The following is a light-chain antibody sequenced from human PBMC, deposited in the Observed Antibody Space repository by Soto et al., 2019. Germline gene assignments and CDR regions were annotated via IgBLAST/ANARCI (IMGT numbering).Light chain of an antibody. CDR2: GAS. Sequence: EIVLTQSPGTLSLSPGERATLSCRASQRVSSSFLAWYQQKPGQAPRLLIYGASGRATGIPDRFSGSGSGTDFTLTISSLDPEDFAVYYCQQYGSAPRTFGQGTKVEVK. CDR1: QRVSSSF. CDR3: QQYGSAPRT. V-gene: IGKV3-20*01. J-gene: IGKJ1*01.